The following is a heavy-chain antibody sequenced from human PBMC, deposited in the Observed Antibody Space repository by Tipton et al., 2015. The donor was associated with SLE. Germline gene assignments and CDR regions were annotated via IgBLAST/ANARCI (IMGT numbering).Heavy chain of an antibody. CDR3: AKDSSSGSGLDAFDI. D-gene: IGHD6-19*01. Sequence: SLRLSCAASGFTFSSYSMNWVRQAPGKGLEWVANIKQDGSEKYYVDSVKGRFTISRDNSKNTLYLQMNSLRAEDTAVYYCAKDSSSGSGLDAFDIWGQGTMVTVSS. V-gene: IGHV3-7*01. J-gene: IGHJ3*02. CDR1: GFTFSSYS. CDR2: IKQDGSEK.